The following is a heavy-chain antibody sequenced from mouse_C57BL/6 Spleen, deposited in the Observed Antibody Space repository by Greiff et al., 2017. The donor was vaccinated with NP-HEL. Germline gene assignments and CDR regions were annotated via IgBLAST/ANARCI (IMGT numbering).Heavy chain of an antibody. CDR1: GYTFTSYW. V-gene: IGHV1-52*01. J-gene: IGHJ1*03. CDR3: VSSQLGQGYFDV. CDR2: IDPSASET. Sequence: QVHVKQPGAELVRPGSSVKLSCKASGYTFTSYWMHWVKQRPIQGLEWIGNIDPSASETHYNQKFKDKATLTVDKSSSTAYMQLSSLTSEDSAVYYCVSSQLGQGYFDVWGTGTTVTVSS. D-gene: IGHD4-1*02.